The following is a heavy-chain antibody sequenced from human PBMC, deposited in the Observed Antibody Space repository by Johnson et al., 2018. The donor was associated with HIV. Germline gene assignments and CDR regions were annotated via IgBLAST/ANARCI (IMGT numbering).Heavy chain of an antibody. CDR2: IYSDDMT. V-gene: IGHV3-66*01. J-gene: IGHJ3*02. CDR1: GFTVSRNY. D-gene: IGHD3-16*01. CDR3: ARAVGVWGDQLGFDI. Sequence: VQLVESGGGVVQPGGSLRLSCAASGFTVSRNYMSWVRQAPGKGLEWVSVIYSDDMTYYADSVKGRFTISRVNSKNTLYLQMNSLRAGDTAVYYCARAVGVWGDQLGFDIWGQGTMVTVSS.